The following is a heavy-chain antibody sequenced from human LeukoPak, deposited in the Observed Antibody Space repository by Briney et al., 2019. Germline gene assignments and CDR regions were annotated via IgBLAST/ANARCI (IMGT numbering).Heavy chain of an antibody. CDR1: GFTFSSYG. V-gene: IGHV3-30*18. Sequence: PGGSLRLSCAASGFTFSSYGMHWVRQAPGKGLEWVAVISYDGSNKYYADSVKGRFTISRDNSKNTLYLQMNSLRAEDTAVYYCAKTFSRASGYYDSSGYRDAFDIWGQGTMVTVSS. D-gene: IGHD3-22*01. J-gene: IGHJ3*02. CDR3: AKTFSRASGYYDSSGYRDAFDI. CDR2: ISYDGSNK.